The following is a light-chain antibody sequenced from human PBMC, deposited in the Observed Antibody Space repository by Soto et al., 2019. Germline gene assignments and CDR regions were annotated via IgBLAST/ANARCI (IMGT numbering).Light chain of an antibody. CDR3: QQRSIWPLT. CDR1: QSVTSNY. J-gene: IGKJ4*01. CDR2: GIS. V-gene: IGKV3D-20*02. Sequence: EVLMTQSPSTLSVSPGEGATLSCRASQSVTSNYLAWYQQKPGKAPRLLIHGISNRATGVPERFSGSGSGTDFTLTISRLEPEDFEVYYCQQRSIWPLTFGGGTKVDIK.